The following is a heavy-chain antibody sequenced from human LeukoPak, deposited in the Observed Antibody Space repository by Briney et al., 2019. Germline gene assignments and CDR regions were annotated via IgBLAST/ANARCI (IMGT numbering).Heavy chain of an antibody. CDR3: ARVNINNWHSCDY. D-gene: IGHD1-1*01. CDR2: IYHSGSP. V-gene: IGHV4-4*02. J-gene: IGHJ4*02. Sequence: PSGTLSLTCAVSGGSLSSNNWWGGVRQPPGKGLEWIGEIYHSGSPNYNPSLKSRVTISVDKSRNHFSLNLSSVTAADTAVYYCARVNINNWHSCDYWGQGTLVTVSS. CDR1: GGSLSSNNW.